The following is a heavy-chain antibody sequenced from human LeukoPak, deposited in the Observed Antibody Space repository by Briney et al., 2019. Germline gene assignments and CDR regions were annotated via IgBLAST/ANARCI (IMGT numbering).Heavy chain of an antibody. D-gene: IGHD6-13*01. CDR2: INHSGST. Sequence: SETLSLTCAVYGGSFSGYYWSWIRQPPGKGREWIGEINHSGSTNYNPSLKSRVTISVVTSKNQFSLKLSSVTAADTAVYYCARRSSSWSFDYWGQGTLVTVSS. CDR1: GGSFSGYY. CDR3: ARRSSSWSFDY. J-gene: IGHJ4*02. V-gene: IGHV4-34*01.